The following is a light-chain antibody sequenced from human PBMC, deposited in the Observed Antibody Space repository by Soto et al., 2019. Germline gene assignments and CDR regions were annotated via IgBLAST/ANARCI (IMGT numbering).Light chain of an antibody. CDR1: QSISIN. J-gene: IGKJ1*01. V-gene: IGKV3D-15*01. CDR2: GAS. Sequence: EIVLTQSPGTLSVSPGDRVTLSCRASQSISINLAWYQHKPCQAPRLLIHGASTRATGVPAKISASGSGTEFTLTISSLQSEDFAVYYCQQFRNWPWTFGQGTKVEVK. CDR3: QQFRNWPWT.